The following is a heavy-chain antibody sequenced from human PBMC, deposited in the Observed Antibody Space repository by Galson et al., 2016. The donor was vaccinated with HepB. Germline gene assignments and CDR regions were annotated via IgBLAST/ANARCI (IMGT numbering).Heavy chain of an antibody. J-gene: IGHJ4*02. CDR1: GYTFTSYY. V-gene: IGHV1-46*01. CDR3: ARDGHLTGLSWSDYICYGGQLDY. Sequence: SVKVSCKASGYTFTSYYVHYVRQAPGQGLEWMGMINPSGGTTSYAQKFQGRVTMTRDTSTSTVYLELSSLRSEDTAVYFCARDGHLTGLSWSDYICYGGQLDYWGPGTRVTVAS. D-gene: IGHD3-10*01. CDR2: INPSGGTT.